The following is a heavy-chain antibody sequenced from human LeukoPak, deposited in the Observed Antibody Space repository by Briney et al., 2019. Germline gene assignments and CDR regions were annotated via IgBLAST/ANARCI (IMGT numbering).Heavy chain of an antibody. V-gene: IGHV3-7*01. D-gene: IGHD3-3*01. CDR3: ARDYDFWSGEDAFDI. Sequence: GGSLRLSCAASGFTFSSYWMSWVRQAPGKGLEWVANIKQDGSEKYYVDSVKGRFTISRDNAKNSLYLQMNSLRAEDTAVYYCARDYDFWSGEDAFDIWGQGTMVTVSS. CDR1: GFTFSSYW. CDR2: IKQDGSEK. J-gene: IGHJ3*02.